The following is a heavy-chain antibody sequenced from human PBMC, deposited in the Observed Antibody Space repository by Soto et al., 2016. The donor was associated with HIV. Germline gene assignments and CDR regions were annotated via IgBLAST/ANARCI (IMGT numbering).Heavy chain of an antibody. D-gene: IGHD2-21*02. CDR2: IRSKANSYAT. CDR3: FMSLEWDVVVTGYGMDV. CDR1: GFTFSGSA. V-gene: IGHV3-73*01. J-gene: IGHJ6*02. Sequence: EVQLVESGGGLVQPGGSLKLSCAASGFTFSGSAMHWVRQASGKGLEWVGRIRSKANSYATAYAASVKGRFTISRDDSKNTAYLQMNSLKTEDTAVYYCFMSLEWDVVVTGYGMDVWGQGDHGSPSP.